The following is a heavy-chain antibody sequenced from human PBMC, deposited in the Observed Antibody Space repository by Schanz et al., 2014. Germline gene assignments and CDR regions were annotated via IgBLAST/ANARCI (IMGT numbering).Heavy chain of an antibody. J-gene: IGHJ4*02. CDR2: INPIGGST. Sequence: QVHLVQSGAEVHKPGASLKISCKASGYTFTNFFLHWVRQAPGQGLEWMGIINPIGGSTTYAQKFRGAVTLTTDTSTDTAYLELTSLRSEDTAVHYCARGRGFYDYWGQGTLVTDSS. CDR1: GYTFTNFF. CDR3: ARGRGFYDY. V-gene: IGHV1-46*01. D-gene: IGHD3-10*01.